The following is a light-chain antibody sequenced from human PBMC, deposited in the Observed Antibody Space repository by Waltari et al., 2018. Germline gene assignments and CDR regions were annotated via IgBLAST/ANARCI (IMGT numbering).Light chain of an antibody. CDR2: DAS. CDR3: QRFASSEFT. CDR1: QSVSVRH. J-gene: IGKJ3*01. V-gene: IGKV3D-20*01. Sequence: ENVFSQSPATLSLSPGETAPLSCGASQSVSVRHLAWYQQKPGLAPRLLIYDASKSATGVPDRFSGSRSGTDFTLTISRLGPEDFAVYYCQRFASSEFTFGPGTKVDI.